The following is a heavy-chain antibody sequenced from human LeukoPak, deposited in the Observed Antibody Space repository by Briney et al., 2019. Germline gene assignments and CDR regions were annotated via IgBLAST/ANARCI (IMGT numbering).Heavy chain of an antibody. CDR3: AIGNGDQDY. V-gene: IGHV4-39*07. J-gene: IGHJ4*02. Sequence: PSETLSLTCTVSGDSISSSSYYWGWIRQPPGKGLEWIGEINHSGSTNYNPSLKSRVTISVDTSKKQFSLKLSSVTAADTAVYYCAIGNGDQDYWGQGTLVTVSS. CDR2: INHSGST. D-gene: IGHD7-27*01. CDR1: GDSISSSSYY.